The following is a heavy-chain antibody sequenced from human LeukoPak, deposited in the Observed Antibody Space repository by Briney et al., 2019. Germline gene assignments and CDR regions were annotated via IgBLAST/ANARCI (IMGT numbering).Heavy chain of an antibody. CDR1: EFTFSSHA. D-gene: IGHD6-19*01. J-gene: IGHJ4*02. CDR2: ISGGGEST. V-gene: IGHV3-23*01. CDR3: AKSGEQWLDFDY. Sequence: GGSLRLSCVASEFTFSSHAMNWVRQAPGKGLEWVSSISGGGESTYYADSVKGRFTISRDNSKNTLYLQMNSLRAEDTAVYYCAKSGEQWLDFDYWGQGTLVTVSS.